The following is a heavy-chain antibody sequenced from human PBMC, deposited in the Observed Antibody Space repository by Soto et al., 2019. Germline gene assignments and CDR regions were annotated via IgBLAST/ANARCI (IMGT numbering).Heavy chain of an antibody. J-gene: IGHJ6*02. Sequence: QVQLQESGPGLVKPSQTLSLTCTVSGGSISSGDYYWSWIRQPPGKGLEWIGYIYYSGSTYYNPSLKSRVTISEDTSKNQFSLKLSSVTAADTAVYYCARCGTTPGDYYYYGMDVWGQGTTVTVSS. CDR1: GGSISSGDYY. D-gene: IGHD2-15*01. V-gene: IGHV4-30-4*01. CDR2: IYYSGST. CDR3: ARCGTTPGDYYYYGMDV.